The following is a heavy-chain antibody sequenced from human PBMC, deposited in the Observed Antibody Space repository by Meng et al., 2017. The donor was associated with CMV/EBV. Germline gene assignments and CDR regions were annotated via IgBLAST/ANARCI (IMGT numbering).Heavy chain of an antibody. CDR2: ISYDGSNK. D-gene: IGHD1-26*01. CDR3: AKDDTVWTKYSGSYLADY. Sequence: FTFRSYGMQWVRQAPGKGLEWVAVISYDGSNKYYADSVKGRFTISRDNSKNTLYLQMNSLRAEDTAVYYCAKDDTVWTKYSGSYLADYWGQGTLVTVSS. CDR1: FTFRSYG. V-gene: IGHV3-30*18. J-gene: IGHJ4*02.